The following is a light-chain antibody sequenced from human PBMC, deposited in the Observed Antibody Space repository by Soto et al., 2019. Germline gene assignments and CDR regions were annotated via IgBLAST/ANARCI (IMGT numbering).Light chain of an antibody. CDR2: DAS. Sequence: DIQMTQSPSTLSASVGDRVTITCRASQSISGWLAWYQQKPGEAPKILIYDASSLESGVPSRFSGSGSGTEFTLTISSLQPDDLATYYCQQDDSYSWTFGQGTKVDMK. V-gene: IGKV1-5*01. J-gene: IGKJ1*01. CDR3: QQDDSYSWT. CDR1: QSISGW.